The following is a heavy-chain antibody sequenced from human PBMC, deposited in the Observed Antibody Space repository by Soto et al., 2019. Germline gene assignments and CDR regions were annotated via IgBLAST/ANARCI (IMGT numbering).Heavy chain of an antibody. CDR1: GFPFSSYW. D-gene: IGHD3-10*01. CDR3: ASGPLWFGEYYYYYMDV. Sequence: GGSLRLSCASSGFPFSSYWMHWVRQATGKGLVWVSRINSDGSSTSYADSVKGRFTISRDNAKNTLYLQMNSLRAEDTAVYYCASGPLWFGEYYYYYMDVWGKGTTVTVSS. V-gene: IGHV3-74*01. CDR2: INSDGSST. J-gene: IGHJ6*03.